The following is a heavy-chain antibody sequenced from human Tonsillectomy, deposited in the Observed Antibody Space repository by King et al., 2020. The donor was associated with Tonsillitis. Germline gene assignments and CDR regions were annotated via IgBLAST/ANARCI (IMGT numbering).Heavy chain of an antibody. CDR3: ARRGTMVRGVSLSPYYYYGMDV. CDR1: GYSFTSYW. J-gene: IGHJ6*02. D-gene: IGHD3-10*01. Sequence: QLVQPGAEVKKPGESLKISCKGSGYSFTSYWIGWVRQMPGKGLEWMGIIYPGDSDTRYSPSFQGQVTISADKSISTAYLQWSSLKASDTAMYYCARRGTMVRGVSLSPYYYYGMDVWGQGTTVTVSS. V-gene: IGHV5-51*01. CDR2: IYPGDSDT.